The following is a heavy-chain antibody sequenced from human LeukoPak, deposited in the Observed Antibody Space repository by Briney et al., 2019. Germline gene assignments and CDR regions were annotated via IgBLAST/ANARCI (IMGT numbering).Heavy chain of an antibody. D-gene: IGHD6-19*01. CDR2: IYPADSDT. J-gene: IGHJ4*02. Sequence: KHGESLKISCEGSAYRFISYWIGWVRQMPGKGLEWMGAIYPADSDTRYSPSFQGQVTFSADKSISTAYLQWSSLKASDTAMYYCARGLGTTMAGTAFDYWGQGTQVIVSS. CDR1: AYRFISYW. V-gene: IGHV5-51*01. CDR3: ARGLGTTMAGTAFDY.